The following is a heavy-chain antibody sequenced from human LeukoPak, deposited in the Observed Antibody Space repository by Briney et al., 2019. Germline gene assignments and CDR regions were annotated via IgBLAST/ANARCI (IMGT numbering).Heavy chain of an antibody. D-gene: IGHD1-26*01. Sequence: KASETLSLTCTVSGGSISSYYWSWIRQTPAKGLEWVGYIYYSGSTNYNPSLKSRVTISVDTSKNQFCLKRRSVTAADTAVYFCARHGASGSYLYDFDYWGQGTLVTVSS. CDR3: ARHGASGSYLYDFDY. CDR1: GGSISSYY. V-gene: IGHV4-59*08. J-gene: IGHJ4*02. CDR2: IYYSGST.